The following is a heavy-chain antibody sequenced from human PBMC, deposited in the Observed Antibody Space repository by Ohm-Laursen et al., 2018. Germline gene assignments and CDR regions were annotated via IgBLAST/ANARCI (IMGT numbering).Heavy chain of an antibody. CDR2: ISGSGGST. J-gene: IGHJ4*02. CDR1: GFTFSSYA. D-gene: IGHD3-10*01. CDR3: AISSLWFGFFDY. V-gene: IGHV3-23*01. Sequence: SLRLSCAASGFTFSSYAMSWVRQAPGKGLEWVSAISGSGGSTYYADSVKGRFTISRDNSKNTLYLQMNSLRAEDTAVYYRAISSLWFGFFDYWGQGTLVTVSS.